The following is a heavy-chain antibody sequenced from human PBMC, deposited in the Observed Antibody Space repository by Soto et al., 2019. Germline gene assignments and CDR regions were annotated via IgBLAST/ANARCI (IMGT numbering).Heavy chain of an antibody. V-gene: IGHV5-51*01. Sequence: PGESLKISCNASGYIFANYWIGWVCQKPGKGLEWMGVIYPGDSETTYSPSFEGQVIISVDRSRGTAFLEWSSLKASDTAMYYCARPGAPTDTVVHGFWGQGTQVTVSS. D-gene: IGHD5-18*01. CDR1: GYIFANYW. CDR2: IYPGDSET. CDR3: ARPGAPTDTVVHGF. J-gene: IGHJ4*02.